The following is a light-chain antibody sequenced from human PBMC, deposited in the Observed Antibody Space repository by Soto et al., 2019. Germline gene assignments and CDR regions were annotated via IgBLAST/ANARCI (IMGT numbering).Light chain of an antibody. CDR2: DFT. J-gene: IGLJ1*01. Sequence: QSALTQPRSVSGSPGQSVTISCTGTSSDVGGYDYVSWYQQHPSKAPKLMMYDFTKRPSGVPDRFSGSKSGNTASLTISGLQAEDEADYYCCSYAGSPYVFGTGTKLTVL. CDR1: SSDVGGYDY. V-gene: IGLV2-11*01. CDR3: CSYAGSPYV.